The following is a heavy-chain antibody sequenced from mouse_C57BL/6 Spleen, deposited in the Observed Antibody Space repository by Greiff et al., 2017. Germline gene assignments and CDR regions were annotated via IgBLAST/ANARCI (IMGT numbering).Heavy chain of an antibody. J-gene: IGHJ4*01. V-gene: IGHV5-12*01. CDR1: GFTFSDYY. Sequence: DVHLVESGGGLVQPGGSLKLSCAASGFTFSDYYMYWVRQTPEKRLEWVAYISNGGGSTYYPDTVKGRFTISRDNAKNTLYLQMSRLKSEDTAMYYCASVYYGNLYYAMDYWGQGTSVTVSS. CDR3: ASVYYGNLYYAMDY. CDR2: ISNGGGST. D-gene: IGHD2-1*01.